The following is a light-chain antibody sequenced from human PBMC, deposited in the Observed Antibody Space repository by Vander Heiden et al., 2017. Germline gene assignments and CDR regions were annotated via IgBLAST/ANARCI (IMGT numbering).Light chain of an antibody. J-gene: IGLJ2*01. Sequence: HSVLIQPPSASGNVRQTVTISCSGGISNIGVNLGYCYQQFPGTAPKLLIYSDNQRPSGVPDRFSGSKSGPSASLAISGLRSEDEADYYCATWDNSLSGRGICGGGTKLTVV. V-gene: IGLV1-47*02. CDR3: ATWDNSLSGRGI. CDR2: SDN. CDR1: ISNIGVNL.